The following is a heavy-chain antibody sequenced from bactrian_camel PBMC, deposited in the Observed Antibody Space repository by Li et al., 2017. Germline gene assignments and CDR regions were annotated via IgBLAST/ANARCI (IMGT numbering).Heavy chain of an antibody. CDR3: AAGPWYTDEYKY. V-gene: IGHV3S54*01. D-gene: IGHD6*01. CDR1: GGISGTSC. CDR2: FYPGDGDT. Sequence: HVQLVESGGGSVQAGGSLRLSCAASGGISGTSCMGWFRQAPGKEREGVATFYPGDGDTEFTDSVKGRCTIARDNTKNTVYLQMISLESEDTALYYCAAGPWYTDEYKYWGQGTQVTVS. J-gene: IGHJ4*01.